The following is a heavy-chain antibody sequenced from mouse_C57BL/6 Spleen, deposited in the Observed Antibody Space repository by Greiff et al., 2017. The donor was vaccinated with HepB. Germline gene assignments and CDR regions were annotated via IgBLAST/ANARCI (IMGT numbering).Heavy chain of an antibody. D-gene: IGHD2-3*01. V-gene: IGHV1-61*01. Sequence: VQLQQSGAELVRPGSSVKLSCKASGYTFTSYWMDWVKQRPGQGLEWIGNIYPSDSETHYNQKFKDKATLTVDKSSSTAYMQLSSLTSEDSAVYYCARGAYDSYPFAYWGQGTLVTVSA. CDR2: IYPSDSET. CDR1: GYTFTSYW. J-gene: IGHJ3*01. CDR3: ARGAYDSYPFAY.